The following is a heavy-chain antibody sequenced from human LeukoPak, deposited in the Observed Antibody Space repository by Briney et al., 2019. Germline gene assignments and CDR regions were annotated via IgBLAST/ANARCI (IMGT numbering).Heavy chain of an antibody. CDR2: INPSGGST. J-gene: IGHJ4*02. D-gene: IGHD3-10*01. CDR1: GYTFTSYY. Sequence: ASVKVSCKASGYTFTSYYIHWVRQAPGQGLEWMGIINPSGGSTSYAQKFQGRVTMTRDTSTSTVYMELSSLRSEDTAVYYCARSRKGYYGSGSYFAYWGQGTLVTVSS. V-gene: IGHV1-46*01. CDR3: ARSRKGYYGSGSYFAY.